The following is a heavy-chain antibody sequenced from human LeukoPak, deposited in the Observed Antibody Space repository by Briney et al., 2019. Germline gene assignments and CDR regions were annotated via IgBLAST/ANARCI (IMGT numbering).Heavy chain of an antibody. D-gene: IGHD2-2*01. V-gene: IGHV1-18*01. J-gene: IGHJ3*02. CDR1: GYTFTSYG. CDR2: ISAYNGNT. Sequence: ASVKVSCKASGYTFTSYGISWVRQAPGQGLEWMGWISAYNGNTNYAQKLQGRVTMTTDTSTSTAYMELRSLGSDDTAVYYCARGHTVVVPAAIWGDDAFDIWGQGTMVTVSS. CDR3: ARGHTVVVPAAIWGDDAFDI.